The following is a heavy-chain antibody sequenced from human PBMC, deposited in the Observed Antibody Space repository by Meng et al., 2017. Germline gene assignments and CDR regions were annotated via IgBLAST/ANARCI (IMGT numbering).Heavy chain of an antibody. CDR3: ARDQELVPQTFDY. CDR2: IKQDGSEK. J-gene: IGHJ4*02. D-gene: IGHD6-13*01. CDR1: GFTFNSHW. V-gene: IGHV3-7*01. Sequence: GESLKISCAASGFTFNSHWMSWVRQAPGKGLEWVANIKQDGSEKYYVDSVEGRFTISRDNAKNSLSLEMNSLRVEDTAVYYCARDQELVPQTFDYWGQGTLVTVSS.